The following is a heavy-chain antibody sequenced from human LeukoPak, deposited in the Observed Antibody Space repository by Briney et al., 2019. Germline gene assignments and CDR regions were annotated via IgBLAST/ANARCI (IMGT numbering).Heavy chain of an antibody. CDR1: GGTFSSYA. D-gene: IGHD3-3*01. CDR3: ARVREGRFFDY. J-gene: IGHJ4*02. CDR2: IIPIFGTA. V-gene: IGHV1-69*06. Sequence: SVKVSCKASGGTFSSYAISWVRQAPGQGLEWMGGIIPIFGTADYAQKFQGRVTITADKSTSTAYMELSSLRSEDTAVYYCARVREGRFFDYWGQGTLVTVSS.